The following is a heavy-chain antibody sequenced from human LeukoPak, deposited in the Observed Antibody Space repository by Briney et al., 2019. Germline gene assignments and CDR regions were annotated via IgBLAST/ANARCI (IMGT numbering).Heavy chain of an antibody. Sequence: GGSLRLSCAASGFTVSSNYMSWVRQATGKGLEWVSVIQSGGSTYYADSVKGRFTISRDNSKNTLYLQMNSLRAEDTAVYYSTKSNCGRRDAFDISGGGRLVTVSS. D-gene: IGHD7-27*01. V-gene: IGHV3-66*02. CDR2: IQSGGST. CDR1: GFTVSSNY. CDR3: TKSNCGRRDAFDI. J-gene: IGHJ3*02.